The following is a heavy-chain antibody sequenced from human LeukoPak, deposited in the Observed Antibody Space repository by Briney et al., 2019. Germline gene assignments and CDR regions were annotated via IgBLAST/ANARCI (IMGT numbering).Heavy chain of an antibody. CDR1: GFTFSSYS. CDR3: AKIKARSHHYTFDY. Sequence: PGGSLLLSCAASGFTFSSYSMNWVRQAPGKGLEWVSSISSSSSYIYYADSVKGRFTISRDNAKNSLYLQMNSLRAEDTAVYYCAKIKARSHHYTFDYWGQGTLVTVSS. V-gene: IGHV3-21*01. CDR2: ISSSSSYI. D-gene: IGHD2-2*02. J-gene: IGHJ4*02.